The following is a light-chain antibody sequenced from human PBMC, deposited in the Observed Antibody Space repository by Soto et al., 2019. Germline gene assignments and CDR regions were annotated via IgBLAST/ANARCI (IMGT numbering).Light chain of an antibody. CDR1: RSIINW. CDR2: KAS. Sequence: DILLTQYPATLSAAVGDSVTIPCRASRSIINWLAWYQQKSGKGPKLLIYKASNLQTGVPSRFSGSGSGTDFTLTISSLQPEDFGIYYCQQSYSTPPITFGQGTRLEI. CDR3: QQSYSTPPIT. J-gene: IGKJ5*01. V-gene: IGKV1-39*01.